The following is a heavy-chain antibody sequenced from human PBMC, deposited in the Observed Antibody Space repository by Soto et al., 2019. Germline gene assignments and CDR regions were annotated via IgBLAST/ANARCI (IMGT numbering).Heavy chain of an antibody. CDR2: LTASGDTT. D-gene: IGHD4-17*01. CDR1: GFTFSTYA. J-gene: IGHJ3*02. CDR3: AHPRGYGVFDAYDI. Sequence: EVQLLESGGCLVQPGGSLRLSCAASGFTFSTYAMNWVRQAPGKGLEWVSALTASGDTTYYADSVKGRFTISRDNSMNALYLQMNSLRIEDTAVYYCAHPRGYGVFDAYDIWGQGTMVTVSS. V-gene: IGHV3-23*01.